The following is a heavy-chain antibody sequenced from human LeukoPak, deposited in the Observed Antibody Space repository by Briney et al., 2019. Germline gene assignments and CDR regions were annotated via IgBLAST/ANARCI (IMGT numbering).Heavy chain of an antibody. V-gene: IGHV3-74*01. CDR1: GFTFSKYW. CDR3: ATKQWLAPPPDS. J-gene: IGHJ4*02. Sequence: GGSLRLSCAASGFTFSKYWMLWVRQAPGKGXESASRINTDGTVTTYADSVKGRFTVSRDNADNTMFLQMNSVRDEDTAVYYCATKQWLAPPPDSWGQGTPVTVSS. CDR2: INTDGTVT. D-gene: IGHD6-19*01.